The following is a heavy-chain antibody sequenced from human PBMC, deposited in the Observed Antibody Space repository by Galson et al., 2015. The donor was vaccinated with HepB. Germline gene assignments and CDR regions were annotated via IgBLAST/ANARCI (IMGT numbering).Heavy chain of an antibody. Sequence: ETLSLTCAVSGGSVTTTSFFWGWIRQAPGKGLEWIGSASNSGEAYYKASLKSRLTISVDSSKNQVSLRLTSVTAADTAICYCARQLAKIGLVWFDPWGQGTRVTVSS. CDR3: ARQLAKIGLVWFDP. J-gene: IGHJ5*02. V-gene: IGHV4-39*01. CDR2: ASNSGEA. D-gene: IGHD3-3*02. CDR1: GGSVTTTSFF.